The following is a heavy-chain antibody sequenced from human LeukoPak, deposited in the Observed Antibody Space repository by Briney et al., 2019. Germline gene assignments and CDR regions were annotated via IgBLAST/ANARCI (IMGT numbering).Heavy chain of an antibody. CDR1: GGSFSGYY. D-gene: IGHD3-10*01. Sequence: PSETLSLTCAVYGGSFSGYYWSWIRQPPGKGLEWIGEINHSGSTNYNPSLKSRVTISVDTSKNQFSLKLSSVTAADTAMYYCARRSYYYGSGNYYYMDVWGKGTTVTVSS. CDR3: ARRSYYYGSGNYYYMDV. V-gene: IGHV4-34*01. J-gene: IGHJ6*03. CDR2: INHSGST.